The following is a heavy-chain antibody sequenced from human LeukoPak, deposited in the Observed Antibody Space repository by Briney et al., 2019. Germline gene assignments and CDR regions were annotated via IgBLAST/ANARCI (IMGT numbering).Heavy chain of an antibody. CDR3: ARGSGYYYDDAFDI. CDR1: GFTFSSYS. V-gene: IGHV3-21*04. Sequence: GSLRLSCAASGFTFSSYSMNWVRQAPGKGLEWVSSISSSSSYIYYADSVKGRFTISRDNAKNSLYLQMNSLRAEDTAVYYCARGSGYYYDDAFDIWGQGTMVTVSS. D-gene: IGHD3-22*01. CDR2: ISSSSSYI. J-gene: IGHJ3*02.